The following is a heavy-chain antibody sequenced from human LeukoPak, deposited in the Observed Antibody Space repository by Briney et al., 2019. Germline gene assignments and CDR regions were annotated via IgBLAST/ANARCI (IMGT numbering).Heavy chain of an antibody. V-gene: IGHV3-30*04. CDR1: GFSFSDYA. CDR2: ISYGGTEE. J-gene: IGHJ6*02. Sequence: PGRSLRLSCAASGFSFSDYALHWVRQAPGKGLEWVAVISYGGTEEYYADSVKGRFTISKDNSKNTLYLQMNSLRHEDTAVYYCARNKPITAFFGMDVWGQGTTVIVSS. CDR3: ARNKPITAFFGMDV. D-gene: IGHD6-6*01.